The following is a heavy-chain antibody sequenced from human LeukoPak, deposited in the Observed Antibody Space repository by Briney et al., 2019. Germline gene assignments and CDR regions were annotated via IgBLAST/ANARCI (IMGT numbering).Heavy chain of an antibody. CDR2: IKQDGSEK. D-gene: IGHD4-17*01. CDR1: GFTFSDYY. V-gene: IGHV3-7*01. Sequence: HPGGSLRLSCAASGFTFSDYYMSWIRQAPGKGLEWVANIKQDGSEKYYVDSVKGRFTISRDNAKNSLYLQMNSLRAEDTAVYYCARDTTTVTHYYYYGMDVWGQGTTVTVSS. CDR3: ARDTTTVTHYYYYGMDV. J-gene: IGHJ6*02.